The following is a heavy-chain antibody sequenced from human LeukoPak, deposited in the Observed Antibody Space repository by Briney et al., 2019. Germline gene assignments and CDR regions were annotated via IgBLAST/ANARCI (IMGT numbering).Heavy chain of an antibody. CDR2: IYHSGST. J-gene: IGHJ6*03. CDR3: ARRRITMVRGVKSYYYYYMDV. D-gene: IGHD3-10*01. Sequence: SETLSLTCAVSGGSISSSNWWSWVRQPPGKGLEWIGEIYHSGSTNYNPSLKSRVTISVDKSKNQFSLKLSSVTAADTAVYYCARRRITMVRGVKSYYYYYMDVWGKGTTVTISS. V-gene: IGHV4-4*02. CDR1: GGSISSSNW.